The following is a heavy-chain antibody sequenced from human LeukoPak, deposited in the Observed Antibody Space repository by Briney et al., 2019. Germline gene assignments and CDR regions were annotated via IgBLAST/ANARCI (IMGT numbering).Heavy chain of an antibody. CDR1: GFTFSNYA. J-gene: IGHJ4*02. Sequence: PGGSLRLSCAASGFTFSNYAMNWVRQAPGKGLEWVSTTSISGGSTYYADSVKGRFTISRDNSKNTLYLLMNSLRAEDTAVYYCAKGATLNGGYDLDYWGQGTLVTVSS. CDR3: AKGATLNGGYDLDY. D-gene: IGHD5-12*01. CDR2: TSISGGST. V-gene: IGHV3-23*01.